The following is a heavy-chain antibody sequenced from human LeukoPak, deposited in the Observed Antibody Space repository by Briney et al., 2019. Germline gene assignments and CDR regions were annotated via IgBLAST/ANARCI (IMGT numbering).Heavy chain of an antibody. J-gene: IGHJ5*02. D-gene: IGHD6-13*01. V-gene: IGHV1-8*01. Sequence: ASVKVSCKASGYTFTSYDINWVRQATGQGLEWMGWMNPNSGNTGYAQKFQGRVTMTRNTSISTAYLELSSLRSEDTAVYYCARGPSRVKLVYRWFDPWGQGTLVTVSS. CDR2: MNPNSGNT. CDR3: ARGPSRVKLVYRWFDP. CDR1: GYTFTSYD.